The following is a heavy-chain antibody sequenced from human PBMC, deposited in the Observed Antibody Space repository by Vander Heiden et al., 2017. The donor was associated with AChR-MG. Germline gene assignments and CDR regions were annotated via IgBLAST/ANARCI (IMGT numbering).Heavy chain of an antibody. V-gene: IGHV3-23*01. CDR3: VVPDHDGFDM. D-gene: IGHD2-15*01. CDR2: LSGTDPTT. J-gene: IGHJ3*02. Sequence: EEQLLESGGGLVRPGGSVRTSCEASGFRFSVYAQSWVRHSPGKGLQWVSTLSGTDPTTYYSDSVKGRFTISRDNYKDILYLQMDRLRDEDTALYYCVVPDHDGFDMWGQGILVTVSA. CDR1: GFRFSVYA.